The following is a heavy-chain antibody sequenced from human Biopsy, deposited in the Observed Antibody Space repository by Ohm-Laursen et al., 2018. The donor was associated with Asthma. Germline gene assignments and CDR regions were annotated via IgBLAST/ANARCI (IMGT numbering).Heavy chain of an antibody. CDR1: GCTFNTYV. CDR3: ARKAGSCISRTCYSLDF. D-gene: IGHD2-2*01. V-gene: IGHV1-69*13. Sequence: AATVKIACKSLGCTFNTYVIGWGRQAPGQGLEWMGVINSAFGTTTYPQEFHDRVTITADDSTSTVYMELSSLRSEDTAVYYCARKAGSCISRTCYSLDFWGQGTLVTVSS. CDR2: INSAFGTT. J-gene: IGHJ4*02.